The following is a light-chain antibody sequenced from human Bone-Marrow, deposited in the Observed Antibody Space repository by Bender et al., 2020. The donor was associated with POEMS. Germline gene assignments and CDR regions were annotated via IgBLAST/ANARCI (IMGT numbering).Light chain of an antibody. Sequence: QSVLTQPPSASGTPGQRVTISCSGTTSNIGSKYVYWYQQLPAAAPKLLIFRNNQRPSGVPDRFSGSKSGTSASLAISGLQSEDEADYYCAVWDDSLNGWVFGGGTKLTVL. CDR1: TSNIGSKY. V-gene: IGLV1-47*01. CDR2: RNN. J-gene: IGLJ3*02. CDR3: AVWDDSLNGWV.